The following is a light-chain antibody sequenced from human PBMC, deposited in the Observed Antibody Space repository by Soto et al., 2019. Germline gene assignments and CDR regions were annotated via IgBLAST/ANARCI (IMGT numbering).Light chain of an antibody. CDR2: AAS. CDR1: QSISNK. Sequence: DIQMTQSPSSLSASVGDRVTVTCRASQSISNKLNWYQQKPGKAPKLLIYAASSLQSGVPSRFSGSGSGTEFTLTISSLQPEDFATYYCQQSYSSVRYTFGQGTKLEIK. V-gene: IGKV1-39*01. CDR3: QQSYSSVRYT. J-gene: IGKJ2*01.